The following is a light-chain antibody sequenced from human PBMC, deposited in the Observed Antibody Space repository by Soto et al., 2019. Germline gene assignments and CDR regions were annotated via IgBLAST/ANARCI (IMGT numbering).Light chain of an antibody. CDR1: QRVRSSF. CDR2: DVS. CDR3: QQYENSVMYT. Sequence: EIVLTQSPGTLSLSPGERATLSCRACQRVRSSFFAWYQQKPGQAPRLLIYDVSVRATGIPDRFSGSGSGTDFTLTINRLESEDFAVSYCQQYENSVMYTFGQGTKLEIQ. J-gene: IGKJ2*01. V-gene: IGKV3-20*01.